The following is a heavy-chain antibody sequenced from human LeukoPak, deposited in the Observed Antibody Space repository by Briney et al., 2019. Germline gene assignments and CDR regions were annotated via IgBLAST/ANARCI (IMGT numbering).Heavy chain of an antibody. CDR1: GFSFSDYY. CDR3: ARDLRFCSGPTCYTSRFDP. D-gene: IGHD2-2*02. CDR2: ISSSGGII. Sequence: GGSLRLSCAASGFSFSDYYMSWLRQAPGKGLEWVSYISSSGGIIYYADSVKGRFTISRDNAKNSLFLQMDSLRAEDTPVYYCARDLRFCSGPTCYTSRFDPWGQGTLVTVSS. J-gene: IGHJ5*02. V-gene: IGHV3-11*01.